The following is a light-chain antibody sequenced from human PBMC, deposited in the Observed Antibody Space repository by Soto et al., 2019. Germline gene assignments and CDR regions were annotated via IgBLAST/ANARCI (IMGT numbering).Light chain of an antibody. CDR3: QQRSNWPPVT. CDR2: DAS. Sequence: EIVLTQSPATLSLSPGERAALSCRASQSVSSYLAWYQQKPGQAPRLLIYDASNRATGIPARFSGSGSGTDSTPTISSLEPEDFAVYYCQQRSNWPPVTFGGGTKVEIK. CDR1: QSVSSY. J-gene: IGKJ4*01. V-gene: IGKV3-11*01.